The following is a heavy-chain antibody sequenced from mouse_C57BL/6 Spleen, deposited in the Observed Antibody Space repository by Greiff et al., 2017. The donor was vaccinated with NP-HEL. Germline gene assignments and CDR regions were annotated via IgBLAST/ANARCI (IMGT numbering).Heavy chain of an antibody. CDR1: GYSITSGYY. D-gene: IGHD3-3*01. J-gene: IGHJ4*01. CDR3: ARERDGYYAMDY. CDR2: ISYDGSN. Sequence: DVQLQESGPGLVKPSQSLSLTCSVTGYSITSGYYWNWIRQFPGNKLEWMGYISYDGSNNYNPSLNNRISITRDTSKNQFFLKLNSVTTEDTATYYCARERDGYYAMDYWGQGTSVTVSS. V-gene: IGHV3-6*01.